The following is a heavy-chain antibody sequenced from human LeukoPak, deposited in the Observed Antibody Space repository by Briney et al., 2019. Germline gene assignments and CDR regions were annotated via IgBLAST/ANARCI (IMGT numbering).Heavy chain of an antibody. CDR1: GDSISSNY. CDR3: AGEIKWELRNWFDP. Sequence: SETLSLTCTVSGDSISSNYWSWIRQPPGKGLEWIGYIYYTGSTNYNPSLKSRVTISVDTSKNQFSLKLSSVTAADTAVYYCAGEIKWELRNWFDPWGQGTLVTVSS. V-gene: IGHV4-59*03. D-gene: IGHD1-26*01. CDR2: IYYTGST. J-gene: IGHJ5*02.